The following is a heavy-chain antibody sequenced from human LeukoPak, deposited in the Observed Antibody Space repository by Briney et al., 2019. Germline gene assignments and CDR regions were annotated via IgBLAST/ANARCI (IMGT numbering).Heavy chain of an antibody. D-gene: IGHD4-17*01. CDR2: IYYSGRT. Sequence: SETLSLTCTVSGGSISTYYWNWIRQPPGKVLEWIGYIYYSGRTNYNPSLKSRVSISIDTSKNQFSLKLSSLTAADTAFYYCARSDLYGDYPPGNYWGQGTLVAVSS. V-gene: IGHV4-59*01. J-gene: IGHJ4*02. CDR1: GGSISTYY. CDR3: ARSDLYGDYPPGNY.